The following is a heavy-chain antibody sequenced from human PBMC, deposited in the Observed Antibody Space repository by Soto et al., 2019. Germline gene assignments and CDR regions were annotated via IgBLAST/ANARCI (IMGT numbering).Heavy chain of an antibody. V-gene: IGHV3-7*01. J-gene: IGHJ4*02. D-gene: IGHD5-18*01. CDR1: GFTFSSYC. CDR3: ARVFRGYSYGPSDY. Sequence: SGGSLRLSCAASGFTFSSYCMSWVRQAPGKGLEWVANIKPDGSEKYYVDSVKGRFTISRDNAKNSLYLQMNSLRAEDTAVYYCARVFRGYSYGPSDYWGQGTLVTVSS. CDR2: IKPDGSEK.